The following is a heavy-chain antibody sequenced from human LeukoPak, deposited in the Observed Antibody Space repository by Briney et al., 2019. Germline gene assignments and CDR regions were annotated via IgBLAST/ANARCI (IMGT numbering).Heavy chain of an antibody. D-gene: IGHD3/OR15-3a*01. CDR2: IYTSGST. V-gene: IGHV4-61*02. J-gene: IGHJ4*02. CDR3: AREPAAGYYTGAFDY. Sequence: SQTLSLTCTVSGRSLSSGSYYWSWIRQPAGKGLEWIGRIYTSGSTNYNPPLKSRVTISVDTSKNQFSLKLSSVTAADTAVYYCAREPAAGYYTGAFDYWGQGTLVTVSS. CDR1: GRSLSSGSYY.